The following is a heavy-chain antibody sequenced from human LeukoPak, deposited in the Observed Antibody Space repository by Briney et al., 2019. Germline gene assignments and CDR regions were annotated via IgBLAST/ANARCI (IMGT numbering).Heavy chain of an antibody. CDR2: IKSKGDGETT. Sequence: GGSLRLSCAASRFTFSNAWMNLVRQAPGKGLEWVGRIKSKGDGETTDYAAPVQGRFTISRDDSNNMVYLQMNSLKFEDTAVYYCAIDEPNYAPYDFDYWGQGTLVTVSS. V-gene: IGHV3-15*01. CDR3: AIDEPNYAPYDFDY. CDR1: RFTFSNAW. J-gene: IGHJ4*02. D-gene: IGHD4/OR15-4a*01.